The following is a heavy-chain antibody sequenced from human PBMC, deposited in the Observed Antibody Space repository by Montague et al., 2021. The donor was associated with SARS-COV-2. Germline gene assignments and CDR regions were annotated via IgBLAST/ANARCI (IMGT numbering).Heavy chain of an antibody. CDR3: ARLSGSSWYYFDY. D-gene: IGHD6-13*01. Sequence: QSGAEVKKPGESLKISCKGSGYSFTSNWIGWVRQMPGKGLEWMGXXYPGDSDIRYSPSFQGQVTISADKSTSTAYLQWSSLKASDTAMYYCARLSGSSWYYFDYWGQGTLVTVSS. CDR2: XYPGDSDI. CDR1: GYSFTSNW. V-gene: IGHV5-51*01. J-gene: IGHJ4*02.